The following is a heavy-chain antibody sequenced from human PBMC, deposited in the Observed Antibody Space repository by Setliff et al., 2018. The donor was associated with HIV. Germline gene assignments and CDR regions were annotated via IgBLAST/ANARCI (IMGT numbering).Heavy chain of an antibody. V-gene: IGHV4-38-2*02. D-gene: IGHD3-22*01. CDR2: IYHSGST. J-gene: IGHJ4*02. Sequence: SETLSLTCGVSGYSIGSGYYWGWIRQPPGKGLEWIGSIYHSGSTNYNPSLKSRVTISVDTSKNQFSLKLSSVTAADTAVYYCARERRVYYDSSGYYSDWGQGTLVTVSS. CDR1: GYSIGSGYY. CDR3: ARERRVYYDSSGYYSD.